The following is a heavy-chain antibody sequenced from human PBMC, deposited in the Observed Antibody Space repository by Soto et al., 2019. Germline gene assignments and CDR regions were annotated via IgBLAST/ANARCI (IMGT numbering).Heavy chain of an antibody. CDR3: AKDGDYYDSSGYYRVSRTSYYFDY. D-gene: IGHD3-22*01. V-gene: IGHV3-23*01. CDR2: ISGSGGST. CDR1: GFTFSNYA. J-gene: IGHJ4*02. Sequence: EVQLLESGGGLVQPGGSLRLSCAASGFTFSNYAMSWVRQAPGKGLEWVSAISGSGGSTYYADSVKGRFTISRDNSKNTLYVQMNSLRDEDTAIYYCAKDGDYYDSSGYYRVSRTSYYFDYWGQGTLVTVSS.